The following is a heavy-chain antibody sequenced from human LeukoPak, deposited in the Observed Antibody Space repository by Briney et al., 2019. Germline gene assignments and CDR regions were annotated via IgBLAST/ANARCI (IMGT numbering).Heavy chain of an antibody. D-gene: IGHD6-13*01. CDR3: ARQAPTSSSWYVAAQRGRYYFDY. CDR1: GGSISSSSYY. Sequence: PSETLSFTCTVSGGSISSSSYYWGWIRQPPGKGLEWIGSIYYSGSTYYNPSLKSRVTISVDTSKNQFSLKLSSVTAADTAVYYCARQAPTSSSWYVAAQRGRYYFDYWGQGTLVTVSS. V-gene: IGHV4-39*01. CDR2: IYYSGST. J-gene: IGHJ4*02.